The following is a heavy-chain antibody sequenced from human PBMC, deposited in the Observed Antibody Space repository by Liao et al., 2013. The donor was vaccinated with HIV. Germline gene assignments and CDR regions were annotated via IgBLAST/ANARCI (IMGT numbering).Heavy chain of an antibody. D-gene: IGHD5-18*01. Sequence: QVQLQQWGAGLLKPSETLSLTCAVYGGSFSGYYWSWIRQPPGKGLEWIGEINHSGSTNYNPVLKSRVTISVDTSKNQFSLKLSSVTAADTAVYYCARVGAVREGDTAMVFNPLSGVQGTLVTVSS. CDR3: ARVGAVREGDTAMVFNPLS. J-gene: IGHJ4*02. V-gene: IGHV4-34*01. CDR1: GGSFSGYY. CDR2: INHSGST.